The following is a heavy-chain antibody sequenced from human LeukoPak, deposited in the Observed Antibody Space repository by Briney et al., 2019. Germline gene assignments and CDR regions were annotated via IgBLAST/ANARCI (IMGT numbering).Heavy chain of an antibody. V-gene: IGHV4-39*07. CDR3: ASIMVRGVKSFDY. CDR1: GGSISSSSYY. CDR2: IYYSGST. J-gene: IGHJ4*02. Sequence: PSGTLSLTCAVSGGSISSSSYYWGWIRQPPGKGLEWIGSIYYSGSTYYNPSLKSRVTISVDTSKNQFSLKLSSVTAADTAVYYCASIMVRGVKSFDYWGQGTLVTVSS. D-gene: IGHD3-10*01.